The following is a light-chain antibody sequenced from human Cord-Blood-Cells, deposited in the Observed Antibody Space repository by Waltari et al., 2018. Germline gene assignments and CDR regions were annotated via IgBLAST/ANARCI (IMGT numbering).Light chain of an antibody. J-gene: IGLJ2*01. CDR2: DVS. V-gene: IGLV2-8*01. CDR1: SSDVGGSYY. Sequence: SALTQPPSASGSPAQSFTISCTGTSSDVGGSYYVSWYQQHPGTAPKRIMDDVSKRPSGVPDRFSGSKSGNTASLTVSGLQAEDEADYYCSSYAGSNKGFGGGTKLTVL. CDR3: SSYAGSNKG.